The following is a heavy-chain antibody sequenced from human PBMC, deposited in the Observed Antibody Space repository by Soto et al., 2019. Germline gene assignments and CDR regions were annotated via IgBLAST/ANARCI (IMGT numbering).Heavy chain of an antibody. CDR2: ISAYNGNT. D-gene: IGHD3-3*01. V-gene: IGHV1-18*04. CDR3: ARDNPPGITIFGVVIIGIDV. Sequence: APVKVSCKASGYTFTSYGISWVRQAPGQEPEWMGWISAYNGNTNYAQKLQGRVTMTTDTSTSTAYVELRSLRSDDTAVYYCARDNPPGITIFGVVIIGIDVWGQGTTVTVSS. J-gene: IGHJ6*02. CDR1: GYTFTSYG.